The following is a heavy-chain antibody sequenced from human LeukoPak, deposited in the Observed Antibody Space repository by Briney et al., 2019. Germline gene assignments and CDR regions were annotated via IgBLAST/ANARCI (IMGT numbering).Heavy chain of an antibody. CDR3: ARTSSWYAGAWFDS. CDR2: IYFNGTP. J-gene: IGHJ5*01. V-gene: IGHV4-39*01. D-gene: IGHD6-13*01. CDR1: RGSIRTADYY. Sequence: PSETLSLTCTVSRGSIRTADYYWPWVRQPPGGGLEWLGSIYFNGTPYFNPSLKSRVAVSIDTSKNQFSLKVTSVNASDTAVYFCARTSSWYAGAWFDSWGQGTLVTVSS.